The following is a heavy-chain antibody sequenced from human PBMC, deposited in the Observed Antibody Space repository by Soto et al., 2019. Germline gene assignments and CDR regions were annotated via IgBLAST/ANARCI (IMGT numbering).Heavy chain of an antibody. CDR3: ARDLQAGTDNVNWFAP. CDR2: IAYDGSNR. CDR1: GFSISRSA. Sequence: QVQLVESGGGVVQPGRSLRLSCAASGFSISRSAMHWVRQAPGKGLEWVAVIAYDGSNRWYADSAEGRFTISRDNCKNTVYLQMSSLRGEDTAVYYCARDLQAGTDNVNWFAPWGQGTLVTVSS. D-gene: IGHD1-1*01. J-gene: IGHJ5*02. V-gene: IGHV3-30*04.